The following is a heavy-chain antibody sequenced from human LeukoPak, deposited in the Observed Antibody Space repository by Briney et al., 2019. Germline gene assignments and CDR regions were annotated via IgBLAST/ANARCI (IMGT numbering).Heavy chain of an antibody. J-gene: IGHJ4*02. CDR1: GFTFSNSS. D-gene: IGHD4-11*01. Sequence: GGSLRLSCAASGFTFSNSSMTWVRQAPGKGLEWVSSISRSSTYIYYADLVKGRFTISRDNVKNSLYLQMGSLRAGDTAIYYCAYSANILPDYWGQGTLVTVSS. V-gene: IGHV3-21*01. CDR3: AYSANILPDY. CDR2: ISRSSTYI.